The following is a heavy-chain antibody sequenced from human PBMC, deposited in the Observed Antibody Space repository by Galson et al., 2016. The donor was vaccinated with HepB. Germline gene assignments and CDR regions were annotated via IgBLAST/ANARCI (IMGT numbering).Heavy chain of an antibody. V-gene: IGHV3-23*01. CDR3: AKDVAVAGPWYYGLDV. Sequence: SLRLSCAVSGFMFSGINWVRQAPGKGLEWVSVIDGRGRGIFYADSVKGRFTISRDNSKNMLYLQMNSLRVEDTAVYYCAKDVAVAGPWYYGLDVWGPGTTVTVSS. J-gene: IGHJ6*02. D-gene: IGHD6-19*01. CDR1: GFMFSG. CDR2: IDGRGRGI.